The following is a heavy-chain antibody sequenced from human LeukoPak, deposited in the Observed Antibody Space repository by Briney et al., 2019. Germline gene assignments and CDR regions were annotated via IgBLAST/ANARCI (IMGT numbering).Heavy chain of an antibody. CDR1: GFTFNNYA. V-gene: IGHV3-23*01. CDR3: AKDGYYDFWSSDYYYYGMDV. J-gene: IGHJ6*02. D-gene: IGHD3-3*01. CDR2: ISSSGGST. Sequence: PGGSLRLSCAASGFTFNNYAMNWVRQAPGKGLEWVSAISSSGGSTYYADSGKGRFTISRDNSKNTVYLQMNSLRAEDTAVYYCAKDGYYDFWSSDYYYYGMDVWGQGTTVTVSS.